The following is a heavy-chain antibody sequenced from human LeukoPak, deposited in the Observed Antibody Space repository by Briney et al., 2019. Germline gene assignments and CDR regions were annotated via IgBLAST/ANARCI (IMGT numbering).Heavy chain of an antibody. D-gene: IGHD3-22*01. CDR1: GYSISIGYY. V-gene: IGHV4-38-2*01. CDR2: IYHSGST. Sequence: KTSETLSLTCAVSGYSISIGYYWGWLRQPPGKGLEWIGSIYHSGSTYYNPSLKSRVTISVDTSKNQFSLKLSSVTAADTAVYYCARLSGYYSLFDYWGQGTLVTVSS. J-gene: IGHJ4*02. CDR3: ARLSGYYSLFDY.